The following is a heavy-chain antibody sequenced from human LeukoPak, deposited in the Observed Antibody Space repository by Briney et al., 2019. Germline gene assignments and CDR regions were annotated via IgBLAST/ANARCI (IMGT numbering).Heavy chain of an antibody. CDR2: IFYSGST. D-gene: IGHD3-10*01. V-gene: IGHV4-38-2*02. J-gene: IGHJ3*02. CDR3: AKSNGYGLVDI. Sequence: SETLSLTCIVSGYSISSVYYWGWIRQPPGKGLEWIGNIFYSGSTYYSPSLRSRVTISLDTSRNQFSLKLNSVTAADTAVYYCAKSNGYGLVDIWGQGTMVTVSS. CDR1: GYSISSVYY.